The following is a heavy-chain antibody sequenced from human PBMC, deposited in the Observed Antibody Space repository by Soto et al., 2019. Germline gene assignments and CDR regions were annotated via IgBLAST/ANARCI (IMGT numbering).Heavy chain of an antibody. J-gene: IGHJ3*02. D-gene: IGHD1-1*01. Sequence: QVQLQESGPGLVKPSETLSLTCTVSGDSVNSGAYYWTWLRQSPGKGLEWIGYMSYGGSTNYNPSLKSRVTISGDTSKKHFSLTLRSVTAADEAVYYCSRGRELELPGAYDIWGQGTKVTVSS. CDR3: SRGRELELPGAYDI. V-gene: IGHV4-61*03. CDR2: MSYGGST. CDR1: GDSVNSGAYY.